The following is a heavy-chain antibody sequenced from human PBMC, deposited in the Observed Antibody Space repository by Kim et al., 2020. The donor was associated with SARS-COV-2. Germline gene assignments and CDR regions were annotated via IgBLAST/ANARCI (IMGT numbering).Heavy chain of an antibody. CDR3: ARDSGTWALDI. J-gene: IGHJ3*02. V-gene: IGHV1-46*01. CDR1: GYTFTNYH. D-gene: IGHD5-12*01. Sequence: ASVKVSCKASGYTFTNYHMHWVRQAPGQGLEWMAIINPISGNTRYAQKLQGRVTMTWDTSTSTFYMELSSLRSEDTALYSCARDSGTWALDIWGQGTMVTVSS. CDR2: INPISGNT.